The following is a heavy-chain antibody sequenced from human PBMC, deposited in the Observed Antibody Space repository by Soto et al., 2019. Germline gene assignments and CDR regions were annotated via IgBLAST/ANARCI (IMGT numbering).Heavy chain of an antibody. D-gene: IGHD3-22*01. CDR2: IWYDGSNK. J-gene: IGHJ4*02. Sequence: QVQLVESGGGVVQPGRSLRLSCAASGFTFSSYGMHWVRQAPGKGLEWVAVIWYDGSNKYYADSVKGRFTISRDNSKNTLYLQMNSLRAEDTAVYYCVRGSLYYDSSGYNIYYWGQGTLITVSS. CDR1: GFTFSSYG. CDR3: VRGSLYYDSSGYNIYY. V-gene: IGHV3-33*01.